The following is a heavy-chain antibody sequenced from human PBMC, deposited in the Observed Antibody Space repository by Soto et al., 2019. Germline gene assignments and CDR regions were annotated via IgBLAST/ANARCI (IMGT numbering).Heavy chain of an antibody. V-gene: IGHV4-30-4*01. CDR2: IYYSGST. CDR3: ARAHYYDSSPDLWYFDY. D-gene: IGHD3-22*01. J-gene: IGHJ4*02. Sequence: SETLSLTCTVSGGSISSGDYYWSWIRQPPGKGLEWIGYIYYSGSTYYNPSLKSRVTISVDTSKNQFSLKLSSVTAADTAVYYCARAHYYDSSPDLWYFDYWGQGTLVTVSS. CDR1: GGSISSGDYY.